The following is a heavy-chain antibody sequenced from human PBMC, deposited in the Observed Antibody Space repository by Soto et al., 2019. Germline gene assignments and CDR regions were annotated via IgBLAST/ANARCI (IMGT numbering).Heavy chain of an antibody. Sequence: ASETLSLTCAVSGYSISSGYYWGWIRQPPGKGPEWIGSIYHSGSTYYNPSLKSRVTISVDTSKNQFSLKLSSVTAADTAVYYCAISYYYGMDVWGQGTTVTVSS. CDR3: AISYYYGMDV. CDR2: IYHSGST. J-gene: IGHJ6*02. CDR1: GYSISSGYY. V-gene: IGHV4-38-2*01.